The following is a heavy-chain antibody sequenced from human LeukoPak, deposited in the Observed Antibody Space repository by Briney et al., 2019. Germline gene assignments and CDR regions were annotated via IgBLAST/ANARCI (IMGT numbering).Heavy chain of an antibody. CDR1: GGTLTSYI. V-gene: IGHV1-69*08. Sequence: ASVKVSCKASGGTLTSYIFAWVRQAPGQGLEWIGRTNPVLGATDYAQRFQGRLKITVDTSTYTAFMELRSLRSDDTAVYYCARCCTAVVAAMGKSIFDYWGQGTLVTVSS. D-gene: IGHD2-15*01. CDR2: TNPVLGAT. CDR3: ARCCTAVVAAMGKSIFDY. J-gene: IGHJ4*02.